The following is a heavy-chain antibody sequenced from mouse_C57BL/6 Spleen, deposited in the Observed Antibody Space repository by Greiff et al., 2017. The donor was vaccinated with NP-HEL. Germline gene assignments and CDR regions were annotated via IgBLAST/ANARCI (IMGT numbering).Heavy chain of an antibody. V-gene: IGHV1-82*01. Sequence: QVQLQQSGPELVKPGASVKISCKASGYAFSSSWMNWVKQRPGKGLEWIGRIYPGDGDTNYNGKFKGKATLTADKSSSTAYMQLSSLTSDDSAVYFCARTYSPYAMDYWGQGTSVTVSS. D-gene: IGHD2-10*01. CDR1: GYAFSSSW. J-gene: IGHJ4*01. CDR2: IYPGDGDT. CDR3: ARTYSPYAMDY.